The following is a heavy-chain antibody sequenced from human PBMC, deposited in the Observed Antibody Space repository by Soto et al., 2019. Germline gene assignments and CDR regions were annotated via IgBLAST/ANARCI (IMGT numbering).Heavy chain of an antibody. V-gene: IGHV1-69*01. CDR3: AKLGTTVTTDYYYGMDV. CDR1: GGTFSSYA. D-gene: IGHD4-4*01. Sequence: GASVKVSCKASGGTFSSYAISWVRQAPGQGLEWMGGIIPIFGTANYAQKFQGRVTITADESTSTAYMELSSLRSEDTAVYYCAKLGTTVTTDYYYGMDVWGQGTTVTVSS. J-gene: IGHJ6*02. CDR2: IIPIFGTA.